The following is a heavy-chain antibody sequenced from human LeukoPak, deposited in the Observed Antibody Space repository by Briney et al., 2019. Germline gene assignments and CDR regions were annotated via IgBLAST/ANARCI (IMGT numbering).Heavy chain of an antibody. D-gene: IGHD3-3*01. CDR3: ARDALRFTHYYMDV. Sequence: ASVKVSCKVSGYTLTELSMHWVRQAPGKGLEWMGGFDPEDGETIYAQKLQGRVTMTTDTSTSTAYMELRSLRSDDTAVYYCARDALRFTHYYMDVWGKGTTVTASS. J-gene: IGHJ6*03. CDR2: FDPEDGET. CDR1: GYTLTELS. V-gene: IGHV1-24*01.